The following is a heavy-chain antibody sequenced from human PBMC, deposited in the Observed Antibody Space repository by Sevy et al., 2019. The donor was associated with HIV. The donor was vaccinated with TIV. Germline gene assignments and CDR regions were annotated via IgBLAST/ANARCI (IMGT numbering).Heavy chain of an antibody. V-gene: IGHV4-4*07. CDR2: IYTSGST. CDR1: GGSISSYY. CDR3: ARHCSGGSCYGFDP. Sequence: SENLSLTCTVSGGSISSYYWSWIRQPAGKGLEWIGRIYTSGSTNYNPSLKSRVTMSVDTSKNQFSLKLSSVTAADTASSYCARHCSGGSCYGFDPWGQGTLVTVSS. D-gene: IGHD2-15*01. J-gene: IGHJ5*02.